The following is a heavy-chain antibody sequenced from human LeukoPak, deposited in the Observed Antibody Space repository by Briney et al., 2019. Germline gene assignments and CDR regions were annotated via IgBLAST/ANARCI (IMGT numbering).Heavy chain of an antibody. CDR2: ISGDGDRR. V-gene: IGHV3-23*01. CDR1: GFSFSSFA. Sequence: GGSLRLSCAASGFSFSSFAMSWVRQAPGRGLEWVSDISGDGDRRYYADSVKGRFSISKDNFRNTLYLQMNSLRAEDSAVYFCARGGGLDVWGQGATVTVSS. D-gene: IGHD3-16*01. CDR3: ARGGGLDV. J-gene: IGHJ6*02.